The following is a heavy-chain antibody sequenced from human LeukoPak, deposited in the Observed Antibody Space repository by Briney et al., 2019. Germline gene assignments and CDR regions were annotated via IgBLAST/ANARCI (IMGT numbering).Heavy chain of an antibody. D-gene: IGHD1-26*01. J-gene: IGHJ4*02. CDR3: AKDLAGSGSYSFDY. CDR1: GFTFSNYA. CDR2: ISGSGGST. Sequence: GGSLRLSCAASGFTFSNYAMNWVRQAPGRGLEWASAISGSGGSTYYADSVKGRFTISRDNSKNTLYLQMNSLRAEDTAVYYCAKDLAGSGSYSFDYWGQGTLVTVSS. V-gene: IGHV3-23*01.